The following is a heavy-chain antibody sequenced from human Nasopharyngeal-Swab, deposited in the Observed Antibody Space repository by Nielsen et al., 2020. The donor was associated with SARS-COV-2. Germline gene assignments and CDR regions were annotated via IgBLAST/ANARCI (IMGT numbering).Heavy chain of an antibody. D-gene: IGHD2-15*01. J-gene: IGHJ6*02. Sequence: SETLSLTCAVYGGSFSSYYWSWIRQPPGKGLEWIGYIYYSGSTNYNPSLKSRVTISVDTSKNQFSLKLSSVTAADTAVYYCARQEGENCSGGSCYYYYGMDVWGQGTTVTVSS. CDR2: IYYSGST. CDR3: ARQEGENCSGGSCYYYYGMDV. CDR1: GGSFSSYY. V-gene: IGHV4-59*08.